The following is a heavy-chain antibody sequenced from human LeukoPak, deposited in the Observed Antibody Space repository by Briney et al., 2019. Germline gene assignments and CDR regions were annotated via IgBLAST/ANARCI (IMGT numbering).Heavy chain of an antibody. Sequence: KASETLSLTCTVSGGSISSGGYYWSWIRQHPGKGLEWIGYIYYSGSTYYNPSLKSRVTISVDTSKNQFSLKLSSVTAADTAVYYCASSYGSGSYYNAPFDYWGQGPWSPSPQ. D-gene: IGHD3-10*01. CDR3: ASSYGSGSYYNAPFDY. V-gene: IGHV4-31*03. CDR1: GGSISSGGYY. J-gene: IGHJ4*02. CDR2: IYYSGST.